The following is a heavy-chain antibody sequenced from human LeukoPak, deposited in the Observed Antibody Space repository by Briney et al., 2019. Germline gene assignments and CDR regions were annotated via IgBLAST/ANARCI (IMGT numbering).Heavy chain of an antibody. CDR2: VDHTGST. D-gene: IGHD1-1*01. Sequence: SETPSLTCTVSGGSISSGSYYWNWIRQPAGKGLEWIGYVDHTGSTNFNPSLNGRVSISRDTTKNLFSLRLRSVTAADTADYFCARGRVSSSTWYSTYYYYFYMDVWGKGTTVTVSS. J-gene: IGHJ6*03. CDR1: GGSISSGSYY. V-gene: IGHV4-61*10. CDR3: ARGRVSSSTWYSTYYYYFYMDV.